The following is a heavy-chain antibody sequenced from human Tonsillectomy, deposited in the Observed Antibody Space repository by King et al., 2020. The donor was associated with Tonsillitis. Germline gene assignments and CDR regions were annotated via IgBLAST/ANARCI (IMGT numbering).Heavy chain of an antibody. V-gene: IGHV1-18*01. D-gene: IGHD3-10*01. CDR1: GYTFTSYG. Sequence: QLVQSGAEVKKPGASVKVSCKASGYTFTSYGISWVRQAPGQGLEWMGWISAYNGNTNYAQKLQGRVTMTTDTSTSTAYMELRSLRSDDTAVYYCARETLMVRGVIIPQNWFDPWGQGTLVTVSS. J-gene: IGHJ5*02. CDR3: ARETLMVRGVIIPQNWFDP. CDR2: ISAYNGNT.